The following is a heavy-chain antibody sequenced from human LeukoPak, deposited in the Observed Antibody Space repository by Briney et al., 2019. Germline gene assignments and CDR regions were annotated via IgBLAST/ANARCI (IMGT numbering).Heavy chain of an antibody. CDR3: ARGTYSSGWYGGHAFDI. Sequence: SETLSLTCTVSGGSISSYYWSWVRQPPGKGREWIGYIYYSGSTNYNPSLKSRVTISVDTSKNQFSLKLSSVTAADTAVYYCARGTYSSGWYGGHAFDIWGQGTMVTVSS. V-gene: IGHV4-59*01. CDR2: IYYSGST. J-gene: IGHJ3*02. D-gene: IGHD6-19*01. CDR1: GGSISSYY.